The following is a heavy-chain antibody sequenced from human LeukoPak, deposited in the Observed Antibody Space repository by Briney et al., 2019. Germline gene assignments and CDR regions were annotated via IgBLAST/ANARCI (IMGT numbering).Heavy chain of an antibody. CDR2: MNPNSGNT. CDR1: GYTFTSYE. CDR3: ARGGSHFYDSSGSYYYY. Sequence: ASVKVSCKASGYTFTSYEINWVRQATGQGHEWMGWMNPNSGNTGYAQKFQGRVTITRNTSISTAYMELSSLRSEDTAVYYCARGGSHFYDSSGSYYYYWGQGTLVTVSS. D-gene: IGHD3-22*01. J-gene: IGHJ4*02. V-gene: IGHV1-8*03.